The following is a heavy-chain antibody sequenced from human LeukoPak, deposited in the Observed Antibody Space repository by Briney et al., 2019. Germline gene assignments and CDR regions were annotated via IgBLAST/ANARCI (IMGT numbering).Heavy chain of an antibody. CDR2: IWYDGSNK. CDR3: ARDNSWYFDL. CDR1: GFTFSTYG. V-gene: IGHV3-33*01. Sequence: GGSLRLSCVASGFTFSTYGMHWVRQAPGQGLEWVTVIWYDGSNKYYADSVKGRFTISRDDSKNTLYLQMNSLRAEDTAVYYCARDNSWYFDLWGRGTLVTVSS. J-gene: IGHJ2*01.